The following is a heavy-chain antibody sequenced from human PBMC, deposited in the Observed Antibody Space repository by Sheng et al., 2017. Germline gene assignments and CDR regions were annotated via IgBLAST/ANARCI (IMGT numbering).Heavy chain of an antibody. Sequence: EVHLVESGGGLVQPGGSLRLSCAASGFTFSSSWMTWVRQAPGKRLEWVANIKQDGSEKYYVDSVKGRFTISRDNAKNSLYLQMNSLRADDTAVYYCARSKLVDYWGQGTLVTVSS. V-gene: IGHV3-7*01. CDR1: GFTFSSSW. CDR3: ARSKLVDY. CDR2: IKQDGSEK. J-gene: IGHJ4*02. D-gene: IGHD1-1*01.